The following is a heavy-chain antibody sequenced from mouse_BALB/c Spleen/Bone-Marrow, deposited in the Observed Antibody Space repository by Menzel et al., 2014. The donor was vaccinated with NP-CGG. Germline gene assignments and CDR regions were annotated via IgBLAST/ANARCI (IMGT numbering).Heavy chain of an antibody. CDR3: ARTWEFAY. CDR1: GYTFTSYW. CDR2: IYPGDGDT. V-gene: IGHV1-87*01. J-gene: IGHJ3*01. D-gene: IGHD4-1*01. Sequence: QVQLKESGAELARPGASVKLSCKASGYTFTSYWMQWVKQRPGQGLEWIGAIYPGDGDTRYTQKFKGKATLTADKSSSTAYMQLSGLASEDSAVYYCARTWEFAYWGQGTLVTVSA.